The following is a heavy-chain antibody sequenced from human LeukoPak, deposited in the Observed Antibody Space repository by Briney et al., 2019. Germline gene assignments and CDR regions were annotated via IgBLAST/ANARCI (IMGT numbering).Heavy chain of an antibody. CDR1: GGSISSSSYY. J-gene: IGHJ6*02. CDR3: AGGRFRGGGSYYYYYGMDV. Sequence: PSETLSLTCTVSGGSISSSSYYWGWIRQPPGKGLEWIGSIYYSGSTYYNPSLKSRVTISVDTSKNQFSLRLSSVTAADTAVYYCAGGRFRGGGSYYYYYGMDVWGQGTTVTVSS. CDR2: IYYSGST. V-gene: IGHV4-39*07. D-gene: IGHD2-15*01.